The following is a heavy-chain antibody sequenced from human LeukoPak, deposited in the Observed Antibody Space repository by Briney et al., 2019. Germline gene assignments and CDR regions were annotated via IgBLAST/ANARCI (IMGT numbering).Heavy chain of an antibody. J-gene: IGHJ4*02. V-gene: IGHV3-30*04. CDR1: GFTFSSYA. D-gene: IGHD3-9*01. Sequence: GGSLRLSCAASGFTFSSYAMHWVRQAPGKGLEWVAVISYDGSNKYYADSVKGRFTISRDNSKNTLYLQMNSLRAEDTAVYYCARAGLAILTVRPQNYFDYWGQGTLVTVSS. CDR3: ARAGLAILTVRPQNYFDY. CDR2: ISYDGSNK.